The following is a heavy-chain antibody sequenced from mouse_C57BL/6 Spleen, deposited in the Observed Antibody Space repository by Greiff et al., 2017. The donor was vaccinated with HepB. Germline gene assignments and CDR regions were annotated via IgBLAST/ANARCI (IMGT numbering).Heavy chain of an antibody. J-gene: IGHJ3*01. D-gene: IGHD1-1*01. CDR2: ILPGSGST. V-gene: IGHV1-9*01. CDR1: GYTFTGYW. CDR3: ARSFLITTVVEPWFAY. Sequence: QVQLQQSGAELMKPGASVKLSCKATGYTFTGYWIEWVKQRPGHGLEWIGEILPGSGSTNYNEKFKGKATFTADTSSNTAYMQLSSLTTEDSAIYYCARSFLITTVVEPWFAYWGQGTLVTVSA.